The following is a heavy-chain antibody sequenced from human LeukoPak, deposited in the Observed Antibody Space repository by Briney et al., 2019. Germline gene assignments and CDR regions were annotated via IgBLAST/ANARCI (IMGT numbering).Heavy chain of an antibody. D-gene: IGHD1-26*01. V-gene: IGHV4-38-2*01. CDR1: GYSISSGYY. CDR2: IYHSGST. Sequence: SETLSLTCAVSGYSISSGYYWGWIRQPPGKGLEWIGSIYHSGSTYYNPSLKSRVTISVDTSRNQFSLKVSSVTAADTAVYYCAKAIVGATTFDYWGQGTLVTVSS. J-gene: IGHJ4*02. CDR3: AKAIVGATTFDY.